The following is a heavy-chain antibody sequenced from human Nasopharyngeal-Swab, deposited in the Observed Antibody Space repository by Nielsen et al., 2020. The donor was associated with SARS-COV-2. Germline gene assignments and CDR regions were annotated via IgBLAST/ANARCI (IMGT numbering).Heavy chain of an antibody. Sequence: GESLKISCAASGFSFDDYAMHRVRQAPGKGLEWVSSISSSSSYIYYADSVKGRFTISRDNAKNSLYLQMNSLRAEDTAVYYCARDGLDYDFWSAYFMDVWGQGTTVTVSS. CDR3: ARDGLDYDFWSAYFMDV. J-gene: IGHJ6*02. D-gene: IGHD3-3*01. V-gene: IGHV3-21*01. CDR1: GFSFDDYA. CDR2: ISSSSSYI.